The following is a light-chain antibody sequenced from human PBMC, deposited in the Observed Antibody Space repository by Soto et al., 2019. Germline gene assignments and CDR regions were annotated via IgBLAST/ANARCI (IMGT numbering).Light chain of an antibody. CDR3: QQYNTWPYT. J-gene: IGKJ2*01. V-gene: IGKV3-15*01. CDR1: QSLGRG. Sequence: EIVLTQSPATLSLSPGERVTLSCRASQSLGRGLAWYQQKPGQAPRLLIYGVSTRGTTIPDRFSGGGSGSQFPLTITPLQSEDVAVYYCQQYNTWPYTFGPGTRLEI. CDR2: GVS.